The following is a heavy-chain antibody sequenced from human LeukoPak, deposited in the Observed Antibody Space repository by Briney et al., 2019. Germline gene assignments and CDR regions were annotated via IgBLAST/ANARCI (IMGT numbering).Heavy chain of an antibody. CDR3: ARVGILRFPSNWFDP. CDR1: GASISSYY. J-gene: IGHJ5*02. CDR2: IYYSGST. Sequence: KSSGTLSLTCTVSGASISSYYWSWVRQPPGKGLEWIGYIYYSGSTRYNPSLKSRVTISVDTSKNQFSLKLSSVTAADTAVYYCARVGILRFPSNWFDPWGQGTLVTVSS. D-gene: IGHD3-3*01. V-gene: IGHV4-59*01.